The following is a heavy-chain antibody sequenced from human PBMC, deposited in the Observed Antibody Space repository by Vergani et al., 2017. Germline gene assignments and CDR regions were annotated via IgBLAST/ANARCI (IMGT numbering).Heavy chain of an antibody. CDR1: GFTFSSYG. CDR2: ISYDGSNK. Sequence: QVQLVESGGGVVQPGRSLRLSCAASGFTFSSYGMHWVRQAPGKGLEWVAVISYDGSNKYYADSVKGRFTISRDNSKNTLYLQMNSLRAEDTAVYYCANLSSDYWGQGTLVTVSS. V-gene: IGHV3-30*18. D-gene: IGHD2/OR15-2a*01. CDR3: ANLSSDY. J-gene: IGHJ4*02.